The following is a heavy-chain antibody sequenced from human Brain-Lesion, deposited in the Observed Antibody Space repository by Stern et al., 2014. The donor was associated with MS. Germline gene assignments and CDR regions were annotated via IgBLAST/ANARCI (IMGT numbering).Heavy chain of an antibody. J-gene: IGHJ6*02. D-gene: IGHD1-26*01. Sequence: QVQLVQSGAEVKKPGASVKVSCKVSGYTLTEFSMHLVRQAPGQGLAWMGGFDPEDGETIDAQKFQGRVAMTEDTSTDTAYMELSSLRSEDTAVYYCATGGRVGAPTYYGMDVWGQGTAVTVSS. CDR3: ATGGRVGAPTYYGMDV. CDR1: GYTLTEFS. V-gene: IGHV1-24*01. CDR2: FDPEDGET.